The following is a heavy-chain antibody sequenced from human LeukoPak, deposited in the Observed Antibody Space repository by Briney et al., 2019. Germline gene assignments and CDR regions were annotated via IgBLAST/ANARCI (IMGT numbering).Heavy chain of an antibody. J-gene: IGHJ3*02. V-gene: IGHV1-69*04. D-gene: IGHD2-21*02. Sequence: GASVKVSCKASGGTFSSYAISWVRQAPGQGLEWMGRIIPILGIANYAQKFQGRVTMTRDTSTSTVYMELSSLRSEDTAVYYCARDFDPRGDCYAFDIWGQGTMVTVSS. CDR1: GGTFSSYA. CDR3: ARDFDPRGDCYAFDI. CDR2: IIPILGIA.